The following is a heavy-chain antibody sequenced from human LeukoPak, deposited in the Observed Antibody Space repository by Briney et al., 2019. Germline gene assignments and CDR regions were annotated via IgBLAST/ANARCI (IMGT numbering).Heavy chain of an antibody. D-gene: IGHD6-6*01. CDR1: GGSFSGYY. CDR3: ARILGRAAHVDY. V-gene: IGHV4-34*01. Sequence: PSETLSLTCAVYGGSFSGYYWSWIRQPPGKGLEWIGEINHSGSTNYNPSLKSRVTISVDTSKNQFSLKLSSVTAADTAVYYCARILGRAAHVDYWGQGTLVTVSS. J-gene: IGHJ4*02. CDR2: INHSGST.